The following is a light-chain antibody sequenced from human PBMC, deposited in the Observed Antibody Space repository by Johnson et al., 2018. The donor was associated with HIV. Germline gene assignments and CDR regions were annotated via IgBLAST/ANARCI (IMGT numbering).Light chain of an antibody. J-gene: IGLJ1*01. Sequence: QSVLTQLPSVSAAPGQKVTISCSGNNSNFGNYYLSWYQHLPGTAPKLLIYDNNKRPSGIPDRFSGSKSGTSATLGITGLQTGDEADYYCGTWDSSLSAGFYVFGTGTKVTVL. CDR2: DNN. V-gene: IGLV1-51*01. CDR1: NSNFGNYY. CDR3: GTWDSSLSAGFYV.